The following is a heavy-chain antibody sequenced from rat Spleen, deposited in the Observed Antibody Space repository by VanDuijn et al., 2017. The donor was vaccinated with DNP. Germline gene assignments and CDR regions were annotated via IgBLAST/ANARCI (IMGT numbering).Heavy chain of an antibody. CDR1: GFNFNDYW. CDR3: ARGPNYGGYLDYFDY. V-gene: IGHV4-2*01. Sequence: EVKLVESGGGLVQPGRSLKLSCAASGFNFNDYWMGWVRQAPGKGLERIGEINKESSTINYSPSSKDKFTISRDNAQNTLYLQMSKLGSEDTAIYYVARGPNYGGYLDYFDYWGQGVMVTVSA. J-gene: IGHJ2*01. CDR2: INKESSTI. D-gene: IGHD1-11*01.